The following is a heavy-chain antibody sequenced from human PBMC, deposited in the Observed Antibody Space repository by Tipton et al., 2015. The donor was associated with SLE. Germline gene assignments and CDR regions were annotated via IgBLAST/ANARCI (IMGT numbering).Heavy chain of an antibody. D-gene: IGHD1-14*01. CDR3: TREWTTRSFDP. Sequence: QVQLVQSGGGLVKPGGSLRLSCAASGFTFSDYYMNWIRQAPGKGLEWVAYISTSGHTIFYADSVKGRFTISRDNAKNSLYLQMNSLRAEDTALYYCTREWTTRSFDPWGQGTLVTVSS. V-gene: IGHV3-11*04. CDR1: GFTFSDYY. J-gene: IGHJ5*02. CDR2: ISTSGHTI.